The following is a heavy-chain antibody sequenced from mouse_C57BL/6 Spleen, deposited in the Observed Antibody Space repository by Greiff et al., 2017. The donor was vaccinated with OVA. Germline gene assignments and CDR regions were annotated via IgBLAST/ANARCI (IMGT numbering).Heavy chain of an antibody. CDR1: GFTFSDYG. CDR2: ISSGSSTI. Sequence: EVMLVESGGGLVKPGGSLKLSCAASGFTFSDYGMHWVRQAPEKGLEWVAYISSGSSTIYYADTVKGRFTISRDNAKNTLFLQMTSLRSKDTAMYYCAGGDSWYFDVWGTGTTVTVSS. V-gene: IGHV5-17*01. J-gene: IGHJ1*03. CDR3: AGGDSWYFDV.